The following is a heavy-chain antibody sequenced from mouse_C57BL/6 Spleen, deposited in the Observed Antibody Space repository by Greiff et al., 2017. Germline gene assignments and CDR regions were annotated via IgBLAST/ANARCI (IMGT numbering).Heavy chain of an antibody. CDR2: ISRGSSTI. V-gene: IGHV5-17*01. D-gene: IGHD2-4*01. CDR3: ARCYDYDDWYFDV. J-gene: IGHJ1*03. CDR1: GFTFSDYG. Sequence: EVQGVESGGGLVKPGGSLKLSCAASGFTFSDYGMHWVRQAPEKGLEWVAYISRGSSTIYYADTVKGRFTISRDNAKNTLFLQMTSLRSEDTAMXYCARCYDYDDWYFDVWGTGTTVTVSS.